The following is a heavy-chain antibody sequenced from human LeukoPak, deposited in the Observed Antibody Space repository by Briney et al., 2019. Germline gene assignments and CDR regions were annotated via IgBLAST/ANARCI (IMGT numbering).Heavy chain of an antibody. CDR1: GSSFTSYW. CDR3: ARHVTAAAGRDY. CDR2: IYPGDSDT. J-gene: IGHJ4*02. D-gene: IGHD6-13*01. Sequence: GASLKISCKGSGSSFTSYWIGWGRQLPGKGLEWMGIIYPGDSDTRYSPSFQGQVTISADKSISTAYLQWSSLKASDTAMYYCARHVTAAAGRDYWGQGTLVTVSS. V-gene: IGHV5-51*01.